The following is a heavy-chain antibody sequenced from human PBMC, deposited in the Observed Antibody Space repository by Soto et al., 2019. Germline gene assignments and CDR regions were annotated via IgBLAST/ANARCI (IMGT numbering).Heavy chain of an antibody. CDR1: GFTFSDYG. D-gene: IGHD2-21*02. V-gene: IGHV3-64D*06. Sequence: GVTLRRSCSAFGFTFSDYGMHWVRPAPGKGLEFVSALKSKGDTTYYADSVRGRFTISRDNSKNTLYLQMSSLRGDDTAVYYCVKETARAIAGGYYFDCWGTGTRVTVSS. CDR3: VKETARAIAGGYYFDC. J-gene: IGHJ4*02. CDR2: LKSKGDTT.